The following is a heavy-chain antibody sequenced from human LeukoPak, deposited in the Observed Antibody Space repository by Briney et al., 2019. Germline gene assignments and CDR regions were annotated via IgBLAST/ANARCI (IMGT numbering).Heavy chain of an antibody. Sequence: GGSLRLSCAAPGFTFSSYSMNWVRQAPGKGLEWVSSISSSSSYIYYADSVKGRFTISRDNAKNSLYLQMNSLRAEDTAVYYCASPTVTKGVFDYWGQGTLVTVSS. D-gene: IGHD4-17*01. V-gene: IGHV3-21*01. CDR1: GFTFSSYS. CDR2: ISSSSSYI. CDR3: ASPTVTKGVFDY. J-gene: IGHJ4*02.